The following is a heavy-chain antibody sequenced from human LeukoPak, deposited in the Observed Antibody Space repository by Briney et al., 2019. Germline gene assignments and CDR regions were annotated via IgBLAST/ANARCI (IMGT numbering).Heavy chain of an antibody. CDR1: GFTFSSYG. J-gene: IGHJ3*02. CDR2: IRYDGSNK. Sequence: GGSLRLSCAASGFTFSSYGMHWVRQAPGKGLEWVAFIRYDGSNKYYADSVKGRFTISRDNSKNTLYLQMNSLRAEDTAVYYCAKDLYSGSWNDAFDIWGQGTMVTVSS. D-gene: IGHD6-13*01. CDR3: AKDLYSGSWNDAFDI. V-gene: IGHV3-30*02.